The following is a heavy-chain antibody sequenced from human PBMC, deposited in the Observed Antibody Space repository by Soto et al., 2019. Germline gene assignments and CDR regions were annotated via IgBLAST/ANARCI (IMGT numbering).Heavy chain of an antibody. D-gene: IGHD3-22*01. CDR3: AGDYYDSSGYDY. CDR1: GFTFSSYA. V-gene: IGHV3-30-3*01. CDR2: ISYDGSNK. J-gene: IGHJ4*02. Sequence: GGSLRLSCAASGFTFSSYAMHWVRQAPGKGLEWVAVISYDGSNKYYADSVKGRFTISRDNSKNTLYLQMNSLRAEDTAVYYCAGDYYDSSGYDYWGQGTLVTVSS.